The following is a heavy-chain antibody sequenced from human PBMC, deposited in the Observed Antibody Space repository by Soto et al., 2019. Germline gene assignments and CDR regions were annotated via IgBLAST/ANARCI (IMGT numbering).Heavy chain of an antibody. V-gene: IGHV4-59*01. Sequence: SETLSLTCTVSGGSISSYYWSWIRQPPGKGLEWIGYIYYSGSTNYNPSLKSRVTISVDTSKNQFSLKLSSVTAADTAVYYCARSTIFAVVRLLAPWGQGTLVTV. CDR1: GGSISSYY. CDR3: ARSTIFAVVRLLAP. J-gene: IGHJ5*02. CDR2: IYYSGST. D-gene: IGHD3-3*01.